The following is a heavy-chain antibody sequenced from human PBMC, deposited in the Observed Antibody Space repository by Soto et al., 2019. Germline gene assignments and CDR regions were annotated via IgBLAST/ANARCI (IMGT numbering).Heavy chain of an antibody. CDR1: GFTFSSYA. CDR3: AKGPSYSSGWYGDY. CDR2: ISGSGGST. J-gene: IGHJ4*02. V-gene: IGHV3-23*01. D-gene: IGHD6-19*01. Sequence: GGSLRLSCAASGFTFSSYAMSWVRQAPGKGLEWVSAISGSGGSTYYADSVKGRFTISRDNSKNTLYLQMNSLRAEDTVVYYCAKGPSYSSGWYGDYWGQVTLVTVSS.